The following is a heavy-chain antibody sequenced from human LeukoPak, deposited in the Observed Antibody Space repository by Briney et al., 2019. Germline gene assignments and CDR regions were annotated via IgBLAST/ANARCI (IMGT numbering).Heavy chain of an antibody. Sequence: PGRSLRLSCAASGFSFDAYSMHWVRQAPGKGLEWVSSVSWDSGIIGYGDSVKGRFTISRDNARNSLYLQMNSLRVEDTAFYYCAKSLSRAAYDDWGQGTLVTVS. CDR1: GFSFDAYS. V-gene: IGHV3-9*01. CDR3: AKSLSRAAYDD. CDR2: VSWDSGII. D-gene: IGHD2-21*01. J-gene: IGHJ4*02.